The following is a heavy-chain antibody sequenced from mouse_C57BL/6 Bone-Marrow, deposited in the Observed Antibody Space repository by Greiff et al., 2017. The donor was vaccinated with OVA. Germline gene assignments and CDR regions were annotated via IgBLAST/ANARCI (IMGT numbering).Heavy chain of an antibody. D-gene: IGHD1-1*02. V-gene: IGHV1-59*01. CDR1: GYTFTSYW. Sequence: QVQLQQPGAELVRPGTSVKLSCKASGYTFTSYWMHWVKQRPGQGLEWIGVIDPSDSYTNYNQKFKGKATLTVDTSSSTAYMQLSSLTSEDSAVYYCARGSPFAYGGQGTLVTVSA. J-gene: IGHJ3*01. CDR3: ARGSPFAY. CDR2: IDPSDSYT.